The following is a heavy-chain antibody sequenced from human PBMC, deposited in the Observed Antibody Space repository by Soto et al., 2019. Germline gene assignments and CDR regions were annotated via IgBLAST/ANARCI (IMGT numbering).Heavy chain of an antibody. CDR1: GVSFGDYA. CDR2: VRSKVYGGTT. J-gene: IGHJ6*02. D-gene: IGHD3-16*01. Sequence: GGSLRLSCKASGVSFGDYAMNWFRQSPAAGLEWVGFVRSKVYGGTTDYAASVRGRFTISRDDSKSIAYLQMNSLKTDDTAVYYCARDGVQITDFDYLYYGLDVWGPGTTVTVPS. V-gene: IGHV3-49*03. CDR3: ARDGVQITDFDYLYYGLDV.